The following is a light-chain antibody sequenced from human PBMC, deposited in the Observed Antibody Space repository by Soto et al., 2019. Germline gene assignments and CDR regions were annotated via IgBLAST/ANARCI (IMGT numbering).Light chain of an antibody. CDR3: QQYGSSRT. J-gene: IGKJ1*01. V-gene: IGKV3-20*01. Sequence: DIVLTQSPGTLSLSPGGRATLSCRASQSVSSTYLAWYQQRSGQAPRLLIYGASSRATGIPDRFSGSGSGTDFTLTISRLEPEDFAVYYCQQYGSSRTFGQGTKVDIK. CDR2: GAS. CDR1: QSVSSTY.